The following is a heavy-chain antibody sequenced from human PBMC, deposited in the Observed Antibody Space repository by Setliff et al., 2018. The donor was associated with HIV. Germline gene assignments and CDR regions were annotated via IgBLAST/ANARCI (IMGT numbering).Heavy chain of an antibody. V-gene: IGHV4-59*11. D-gene: IGHD3-10*01. Sequence: TLSLTCTVSGGSISSHYWSWIRQPPGKGLEWIGYIYYSGSTNYNPSLKSRVTISVDTSKNQFSLKLSSVTAADTAVYYCARGAELLWFGELHNIPYFDYWGQGTLVTVSS. CDR2: IYYSGST. CDR3: ARGAELLWFGELHNIPYFDY. J-gene: IGHJ4*02. CDR1: GGSISSHY.